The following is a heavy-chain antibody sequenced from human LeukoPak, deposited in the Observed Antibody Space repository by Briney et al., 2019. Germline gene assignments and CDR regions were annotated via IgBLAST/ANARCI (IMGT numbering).Heavy chain of an antibody. Sequence: GASVTVSCKASGYTFREYGISWVRQAPGQGLEWMGCISTYNGDTEYAQKLHGRFTLTSDASTNTVYMELRALTSDDTAVYYCARDPSNTSGWYIWFDFWGQGTLVTVSS. CDR3: ARDPSNTSGWYIWFDF. D-gene: IGHD6-19*01. J-gene: IGHJ5*01. CDR1: GYTFREYG. V-gene: IGHV1-18*04. CDR2: ISTYNGDT.